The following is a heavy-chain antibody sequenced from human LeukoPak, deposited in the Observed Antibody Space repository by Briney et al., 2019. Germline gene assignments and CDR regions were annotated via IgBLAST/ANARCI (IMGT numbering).Heavy chain of an antibody. CDR3: ARVSTYSSRSLFDY. Sequence: ETLSLTCAVYGGSFSGYYWSWIRQPPGKGLEWIGEINHSGSTNYNPSLKSRVTISVDTSKNQFSLKLSSVTAADTAVYYCARVSTYSSRSLFDYWAREPWSPSPQ. V-gene: IGHV4-34*01. CDR1: GGSFSGYY. D-gene: IGHD6-13*01. J-gene: IGHJ4*02. CDR2: INHSGST.